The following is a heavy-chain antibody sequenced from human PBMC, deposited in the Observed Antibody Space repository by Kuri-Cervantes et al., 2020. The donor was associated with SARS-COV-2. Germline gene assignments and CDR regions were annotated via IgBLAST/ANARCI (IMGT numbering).Heavy chain of an antibody. CDR2: INPNSGGT. CDR3: ARASVRGIIITYHSDGMDV. J-gene: IGHJ6*02. V-gene: IGHV1-2*04. D-gene: IGHD3-10*01. Sequence: ASVKVSCKASGYTFTNYYLLWVRQAPGQGLEWMGWINPNSGGTNYAQKFQGWVTMTRDTSISTAYMELSRLRSDDTAVYYCARASVRGIIITYHSDGMDVWGQETTVTVSS. CDR1: GYTFTNYY.